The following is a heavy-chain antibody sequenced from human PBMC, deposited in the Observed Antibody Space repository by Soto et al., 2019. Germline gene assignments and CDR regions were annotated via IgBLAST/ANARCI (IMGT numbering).Heavy chain of an antibody. CDR1: GGSISSGGYY. D-gene: IGHD3-9*01. J-gene: IGHJ4*02. CDR3: ARVGLVMTSDGGYYFDY. V-gene: IGHV4-31*03. Sequence: SETLSLTCTVSGGSISSGGYYWSWIRQHPGKGLEWIGYIYYSGSTYYNPSLKSRVTISVDTSKNQFSLKLSSVTAADTAVYYCARVGLVMTSDGGYYFDYWGQGTLVTVSS. CDR2: IYYSGST.